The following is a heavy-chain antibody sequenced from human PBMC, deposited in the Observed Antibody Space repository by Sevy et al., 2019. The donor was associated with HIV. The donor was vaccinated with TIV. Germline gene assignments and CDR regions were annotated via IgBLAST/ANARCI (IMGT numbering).Heavy chain of an antibody. CDR3: AKRVDSSGYYSFFDY. CDR1: GLTFSSYA. V-gene: IGHV3-23*01. J-gene: IGHJ4*02. CDR2: ISGSGGST. D-gene: IGHD3-22*01. Sequence: GGSLRLSCAASGLTFSSYAMSWVRQAPGKGLEWVSAISGSGGSTYYADSVKGRFTISRDNSKNTLYLQMNSLRAEDTAVYYCAKRVDSSGYYSFFDYWGRGTLVTVSS.